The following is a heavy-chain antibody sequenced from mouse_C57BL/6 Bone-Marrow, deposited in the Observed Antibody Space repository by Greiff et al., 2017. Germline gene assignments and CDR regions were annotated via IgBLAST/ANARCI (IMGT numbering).Heavy chain of an antibody. CDR3: TAEYSNHWYFDV. CDR1: GFNIKDDY. CDR2: LDPENGDT. V-gene: IGHV14-4*01. Sequence: VQLQQSGAELVRPGASVKLSCPASGFNIKDDYMHWVKQRPEQGLEWIGWLDPENGDTEYASKFQGKATITADTSSNTAYLQLSSLTSEDTAVYYSTAEYSNHWYFDVWGTGTTVTVSS. J-gene: IGHJ1*03. D-gene: IGHD2-5*01.